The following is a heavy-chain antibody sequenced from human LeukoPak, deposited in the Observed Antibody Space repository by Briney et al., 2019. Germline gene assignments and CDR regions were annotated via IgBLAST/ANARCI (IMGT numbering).Heavy chain of an antibody. CDR3: ARESLIFGVVPQGGFDY. CDR2: IYYSGST. Sequence: SQTLSLTCTVSGGSISSGGYYWSWIRQHPGKGLEWIGYIYYSGSTYYNPSLKSRVTISVDTSKNQFSLKLSSWTAADTAVYYCARESLIFGVVPQGGFDYWGQGTLVTVSS. V-gene: IGHV4-31*03. J-gene: IGHJ4*02. D-gene: IGHD3-3*01. CDR1: GGSISSGGYY.